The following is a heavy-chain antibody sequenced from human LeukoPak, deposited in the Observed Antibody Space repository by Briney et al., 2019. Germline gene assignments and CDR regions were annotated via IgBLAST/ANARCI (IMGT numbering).Heavy chain of an antibody. V-gene: IGHV1-8*01. CDR1: GYTFTSYD. Sequence: GASVKVSCKASGYTFTSYDINWVRQATGQGLEWMGWMNPNSGNTGYAQKFQGRVTMTRNTPISTAYMELSSLRSEDTAVYYCARASGSWGYYYYYYGMDVWGQGTTVTVSS. CDR3: ARASGSWGYYYYYYGMDV. J-gene: IGHJ6*02. CDR2: MNPNSGNT. D-gene: IGHD2-15*01.